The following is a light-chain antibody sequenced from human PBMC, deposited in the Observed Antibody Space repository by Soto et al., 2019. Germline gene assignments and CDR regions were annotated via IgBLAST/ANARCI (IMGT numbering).Light chain of an antibody. V-gene: IGKV3-15*01. J-gene: IGKJ5*01. CDR2: GAS. CDR3: QQYNNWSG. CDR1: QSVDTN. Sequence: EIVMTQSPATPSLSPGDTATLSCRASQSVDTNLAWYVQKPGQAPRLLIFGASTRATGIPARFSGSGSGTEFTLTISSLQSEDFAVYYCQQYNNWSGFGQGTRLEI.